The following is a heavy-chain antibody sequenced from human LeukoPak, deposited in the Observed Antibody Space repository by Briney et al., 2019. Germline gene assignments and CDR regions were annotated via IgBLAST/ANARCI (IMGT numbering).Heavy chain of an antibody. CDR2: ISWDSGSI. D-gene: IGHD3-10*01. V-gene: IGHV3-9*01. CDR3: AKDPAYYYGSGSYLAY. J-gene: IGHJ4*02. Sequence: PGGSLRLSCAASGFTFDDFAMHWVRQAPGKGLEWVSGISWDSGSIGYADSVKGRFTISRDNARNSLYLQMDGLGVEDTAFYYCAKDPAYYYGSGSYLAYWGQGTLVTVSS. CDR1: GFTFDDFA.